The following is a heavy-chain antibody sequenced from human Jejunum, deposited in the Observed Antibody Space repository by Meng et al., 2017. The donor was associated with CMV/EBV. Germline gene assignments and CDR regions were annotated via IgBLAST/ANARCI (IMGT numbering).Heavy chain of an antibody. CDR2: FYSSDTY. J-gene: IGHJ4*02. Sequence: QVQLQASGPGLVKPSATLSLTCTVSGGSVNNYYWSWIRQSAGKGLEWIGRFYSSDTYNYHPSLDSRVTMSLDTSKNQFSLNLRSVTAADTATYYCARGPGASTREGFDYWGLGTLVTVSS. V-gene: IGHV4-4*07. D-gene: IGHD1-26*01. CDR1: GGSVNNYY. CDR3: ARGPGASTREGFDY.